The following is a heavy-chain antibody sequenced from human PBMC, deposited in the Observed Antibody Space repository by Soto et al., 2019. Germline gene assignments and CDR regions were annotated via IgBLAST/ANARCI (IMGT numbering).Heavy chain of an antibody. Sequence: PSETLSLTCAVYGGSFSGYYWSWIRQPPGKGLEWIGEINHSGSTNYNPSLKSRVTISVDTSKNQFSLKLSSVTAADTAVYYCARERFLEWLPGGGYYYYGMDVWGQGTTVTVS. D-gene: IGHD3-3*01. CDR2: INHSGST. J-gene: IGHJ6*02. V-gene: IGHV4-34*01. CDR1: GGSFSGYY. CDR3: ARERFLEWLPGGGYYYYGMDV.